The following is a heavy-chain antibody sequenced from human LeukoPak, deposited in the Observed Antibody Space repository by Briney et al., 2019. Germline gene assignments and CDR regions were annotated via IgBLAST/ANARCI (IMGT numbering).Heavy chain of an antibody. CDR1: GGSFSGYY. CDR2: INHSGST. CDR3: ASSRGYYDFWSGSPDGYYYYYGMDV. D-gene: IGHD3-3*01. Sequence: SETPSLTCAVYGGSFSGYYWSWLRQPPGKGLEWIGEINHSGSTNYNPSLKSRVTISVDTSKNQFSLKLSSVTAADTAVYYCASSRGYYDFWSGSPDGYYYYYGMDVWGQGTTVTVSS. J-gene: IGHJ6*02. V-gene: IGHV4-34*01.